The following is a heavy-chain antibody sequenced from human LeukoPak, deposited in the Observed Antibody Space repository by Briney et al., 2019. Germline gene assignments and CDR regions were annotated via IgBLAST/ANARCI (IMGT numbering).Heavy chain of an antibody. CDR3: ARGNLSGHFDY. CDR2: ISHSGST. Sequence: SETLSLTCAVYGGSFSGYYWSWIRQPPGKGPEWIGEISHSGSTNYNPSLKSRVTISVDTSKNQFSLKLSSVTAADTAVYYCARGNLSGHFDYWGQGTLVTVSS. CDR1: GGSFSGYY. J-gene: IGHJ4*02. D-gene: IGHD1-26*01. V-gene: IGHV4-34*01.